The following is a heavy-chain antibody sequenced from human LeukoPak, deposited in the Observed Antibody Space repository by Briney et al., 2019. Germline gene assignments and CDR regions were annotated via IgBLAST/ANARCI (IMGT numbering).Heavy chain of an antibody. CDR1: GGTFSSYA. V-gene: IGHV1-18*01. D-gene: IGHD3-22*01. Sequence: ASVKVSCKASGGTFSSYAISWVRQAPGQGLEWMGWISAYNGNTNYAQKLHGRVTMTTDTTTSTTYMELRSLRSDDTAVYYCARADSSGYFPIDYWVQGTLVTVCS. CDR2: ISAYNGNT. J-gene: IGHJ4*02. CDR3: ARADSSGYFPIDY.